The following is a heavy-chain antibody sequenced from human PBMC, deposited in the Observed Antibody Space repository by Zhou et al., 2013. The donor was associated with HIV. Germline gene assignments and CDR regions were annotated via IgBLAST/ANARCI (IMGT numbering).Heavy chain of an antibody. CDR3: ARDPTRHITMIEDGMDV. V-gene: IGHV1-18*01. Sequence: QVQLVQSGAEVKKPGASVKVSCKASGYTFTSYGISWVRQAPGQGLEWMGWISAYNGNTNYAQKLQGRVTMTTDTSTSTAYMELRSLRSDDTAVYYCARDPTRHITMIEDGMDVVGTEGTTVTVSS. D-gene: IGHD3-22*01. J-gene: IGHJ6*01. CDR2: ISAYNGNT. CDR1: GYTFTSYG.